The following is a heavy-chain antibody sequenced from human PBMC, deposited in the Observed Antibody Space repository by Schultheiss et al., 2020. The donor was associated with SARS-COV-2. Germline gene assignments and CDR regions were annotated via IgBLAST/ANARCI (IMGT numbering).Heavy chain of an antibody. CDR1: GFTFSSYA. CDR3: ARGLSD. V-gene: IGHV3-23*01. CDR2: ISGSGGST. Sequence: VGSLRLSCAASGFTFSSYAMHWVRQAPGKGLEWVSAISGSGGSTYYADSVKGRFTISRDNAKNSLYLQMNSLRVEDTAVYYCARGLSDWGQGTLVTVSS. D-gene: IGHD2-21*02. J-gene: IGHJ4*02.